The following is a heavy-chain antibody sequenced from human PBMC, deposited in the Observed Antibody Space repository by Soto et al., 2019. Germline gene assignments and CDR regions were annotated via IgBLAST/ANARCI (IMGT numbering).Heavy chain of an antibody. Sequence: EVQLVESGGDLVKPGGSLRLSCAVSGFTFNNYNMNWVRQAPGKGLEWAASIGARGSSYRYYADSVKGRFTISRDIANNPLHLQMNVLRADDTALYYCARDIKGAAVFVSWGPGTMVTVSS. J-gene: IGHJ3*01. CDR1: GFTFNNYN. CDR2: IGARGSSYR. CDR3: ARDIKGAAVFVS. V-gene: IGHV3-21*01. D-gene: IGHD1-26*01.